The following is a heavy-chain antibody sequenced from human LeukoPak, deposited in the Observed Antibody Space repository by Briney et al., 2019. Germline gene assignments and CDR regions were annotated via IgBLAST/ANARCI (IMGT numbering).Heavy chain of an antibody. D-gene: IGHD3-22*01. V-gene: IGHV3-23*01. CDR1: GFTFSSNA. J-gene: IGHJ4*02. CDR2: MSGSGDST. CDR3: AKPRPNYYDSSGFYSYFDY. Sequence: PGGSLRLSCTASGFTFSSNAMSWVRQAPGKGLEWVSAMSGSGDSTYYADSVKGRFTISGDNSKNTLYLQMNSLRAEDTAVYYCAKPRPNYYDSSGFYSYFDYWGQGTLVTVSS.